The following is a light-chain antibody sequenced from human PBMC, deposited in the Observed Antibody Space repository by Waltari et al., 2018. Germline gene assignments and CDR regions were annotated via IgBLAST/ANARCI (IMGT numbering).Light chain of an antibody. J-gene: IGKJ1*01. CDR1: QNLLNTSNNKNS. CDR2: WAS. Sequence: DIVMTQSPDSLAVSLGERATLNCKSSQNLLNTSNNKNSLAWYQQKPWQPPKLLIYWASTRQSGVPDRFSGSGSGTDFTLTISSLQAEDVALYYCQQYYSIPWTCGQGTKVEIK. V-gene: IGKV4-1*01. CDR3: QQYYSIPWT.